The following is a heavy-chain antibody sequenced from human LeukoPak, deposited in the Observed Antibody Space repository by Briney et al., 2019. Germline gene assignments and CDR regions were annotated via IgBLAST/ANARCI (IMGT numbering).Heavy chain of an antibody. CDR1: GFTFSSYS. V-gene: IGHV3-21*01. D-gene: IGHD5-24*01. Sequence: GGSLRLSCAASGFTFSSYSMNWVRQAPGKGLEWVPSISSSSSYIYYADSVKGRFTISRDNAKNSLYLQMNSLRAEDTAVYYCARLELYGYNYTPDFDYWGQGTLVTVSS. CDR2: ISSSSSYI. CDR3: ARLELYGYNYTPDFDY. J-gene: IGHJ4*02.